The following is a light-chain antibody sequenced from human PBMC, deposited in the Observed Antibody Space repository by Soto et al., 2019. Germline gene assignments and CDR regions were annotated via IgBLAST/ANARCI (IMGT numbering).Light chain of an antibody. CDR1: QSVTNNY. CDR2: GAS. J-gene: IGKJ5*01. CDR3: QQYGNSPIT. V-gene: IGKV3-20*01. Sequence: ELTQCPGPLSLSPGKRAIRSCRASQSVTNNYLVWYQQKPGQAPRLLIDGASSRATGVPDRFSGTGSGTDFTLTISRLEPEDFAVFYCQQYGNSPITFGQGTRLEIK.